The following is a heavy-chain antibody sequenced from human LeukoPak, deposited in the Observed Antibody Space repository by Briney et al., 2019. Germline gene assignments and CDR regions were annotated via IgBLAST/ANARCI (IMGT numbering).Heavy chain of an antibody. J-gene: IGHJ6*04. Sequence: SQTLSLTCTVSGGSISSYYWSWIRQPPGKGLEWVGYISNSGSTNYNPSLKSRVTISVATSKNQFSLKLSSVTTADTAVYYCARSEEDYDILTGYYLASGMDVWGKGTTVTVSS. V-gene: IGHV4-59*01. CDR3: ARSEEDYDILTGYYLASGMDV. CDR1: GGSISSYY. D-gene: IGHD3-9*01. CDR2: ISNSGST.